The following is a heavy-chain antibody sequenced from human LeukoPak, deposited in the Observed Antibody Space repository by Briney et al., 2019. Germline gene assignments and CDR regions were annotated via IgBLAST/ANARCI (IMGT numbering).Heavy chain of an antibody. D-gene: IGHD3-9*01. J-gene: IGHJ6*03. Sequence: PSETLSLTCTVSGYSISSGYYWGWIRPPPGKGLEWIGSIYHSGSTYYNPSLKSRVTISVDTSKNQFSLKLSSVTAADTAVYYCARDRRYFDWLFDYYYYMDVWGKGTTVTVSS. CDR2: IYHSGST. V-gene: IGHV4-38-2*02. CDR1: GYSISSGYY. CDR3: ARDRRYFDWLFDYYYYMDV.